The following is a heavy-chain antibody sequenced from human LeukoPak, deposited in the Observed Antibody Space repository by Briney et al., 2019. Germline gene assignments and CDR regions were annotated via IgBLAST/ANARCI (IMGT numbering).Heavy chain of an antibody. Sequence: EASVKVSCKASGYTFSSYDINWVRQATGQGLEWMGWMNPNSGNTGYAQKFQGRVTMTRDTSISTAYMELSRLRSDDTAVYYCARELYDILTGYLNWFDPWGQGTLVTVSS. CDR3: ARELYDILTGYLNWFDP. V-gene: IGHV1-8*01. D-gene: IGHD3-9*01. CDR1: GYTFSSYD. J-gene: IGHJ5*02. CDR2: MNPNSGNT.